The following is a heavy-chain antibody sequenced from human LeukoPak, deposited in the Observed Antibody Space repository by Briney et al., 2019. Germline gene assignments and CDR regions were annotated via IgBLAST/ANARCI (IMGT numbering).Heavy chain of an antibody. CDR1: GFTFSSYS. CDR2: ISSSSSYI. J-gene: IGHJ4*02. D-gene: IGHD6-19*01. CDR3: ARVMRGGSSVIGIDY. V-gene: IGHV3-21*01. Sequence: GGSLRLSCAASGFTFSSYSMNWVRQAPGKGLERVSSISSSSSYIYYADSVKGRFTISGDNAKNSLYLQMNSLRAEDTAVYYCARVMRGGSSVIGIDYWGQGTLVTVSS.